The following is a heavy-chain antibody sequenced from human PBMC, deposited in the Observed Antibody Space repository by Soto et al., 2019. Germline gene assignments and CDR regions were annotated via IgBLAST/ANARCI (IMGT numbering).Heavy chain of an antibody. D-gene: IGHD1-1*01. V-gene: IGHV1-69*02. CDR3: ARTTGSPNSNWFAP. CDR2: IIPFLGRT. CDR1: GGTLSSYS. J-gene: IGHJ5*02. Sequence: QLHLVQSGAEVRKPGSSVKVSCKASGGTLSSYSVTWVRQAPGQGLEWMGRIIPFLGRTNYAQNFQGRVTFTTVMSTITAYMELSSLRSDDTAIYYCARTTGSPNSNWFAPWGQGTLVIVSS.